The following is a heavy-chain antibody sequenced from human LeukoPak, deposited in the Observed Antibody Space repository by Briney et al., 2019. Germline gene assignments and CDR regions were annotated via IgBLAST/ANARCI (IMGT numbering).Heavy chain of an antibody. J-gene: IGHJ6*04. D-gene: IGHD2-8*02. CDR3: ARDGGLVGIPGVGSMDV. CDR1: GYTFTGYY. V-gene: IGHV1-2*04. Sequence: GASVKVSCKASGYTFTGYYMHWVRQAPGQGLEWMGWINPNSGGTNYAQKFQGWVTMTRDTSISTAYMELSRLRSDDTAVYYCARDGGLVGIPGVGSMDVWGKGTTVTVSS. CDR2: INPNSGGT.